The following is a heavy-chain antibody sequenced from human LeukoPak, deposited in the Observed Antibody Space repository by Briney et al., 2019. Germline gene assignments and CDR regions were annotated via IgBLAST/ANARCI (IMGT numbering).Heavy chain of an antibody. D-gene: IGHD1/OR15-1a*01. CDR3: ARGGGSTNDY. Sequence: SETLSLTCTVSGGSISSYYWSWIRQPPGKGLEWIGYIYYSGSTSYNPSLKSRVTISVDTSKNQFSLKLSSVTAADTAVYYCARGGGSTNDYWGQGTLVTVSS. CDR2: IYYSGST. J-gene: IGHJ4*02. CDR1: GGSISSYY. V-gene: IGHV4-59*01.